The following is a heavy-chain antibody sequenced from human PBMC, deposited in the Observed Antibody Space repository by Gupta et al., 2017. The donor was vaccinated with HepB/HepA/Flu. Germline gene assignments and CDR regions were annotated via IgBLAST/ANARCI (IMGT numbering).Heavy chain of an antibody. CDR2: ITMNGGSP. Sequence: EVQLLESGGGLVQPGGSLRLSCVASGFTFNTYAMSWVRQAPGKGLEYVSSITMNGGSPYYADSVKGRFTISRDNSKNTLYLQMNSLRADDTAVYYCAKKSQGHVFPFDYWGQGTLVTVSS. CDR1: GFTFNTYA. D-gene: IGHD2-21*01. CDR3: AKKSQGHVFPFDY. V-gene: IGHV3-23*01. J-gene: IGHJ4*02.